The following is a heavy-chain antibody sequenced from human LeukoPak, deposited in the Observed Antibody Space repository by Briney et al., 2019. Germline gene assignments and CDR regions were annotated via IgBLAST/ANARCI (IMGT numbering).Heavy chain of an antibody. CDR1: GFTFSTYG. CDR3: AKDSAYYLYYFDY. J-gene: IGHJ4*02. Sequence: GGSLRLSCAASGFTFSTYGMHWVRQAPGKGLEWVAFIRFDGTNKYYADSVKGRFTISRDNSKNTVYLQMNGLRTEDTAVYYCAKDSAYYLYYFDYWGQGTLVTVSS. CDR2: IRFDGTNK. D-gene: IGHD3-22*01. V-gene: IGHV3-30*02.